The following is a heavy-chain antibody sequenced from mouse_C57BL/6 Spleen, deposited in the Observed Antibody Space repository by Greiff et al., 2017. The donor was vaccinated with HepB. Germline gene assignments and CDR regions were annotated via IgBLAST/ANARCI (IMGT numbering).Heavy chain of an antibody. D-gene: IGHD1-1*01. CDR3: ARIDFTTVVAD. J-gene: IGHJ2*01. V-gene: IGHV1-26*01. CDR1: GYTFTDYY. Sequence: EVQLQQSGPELVKPGASVKISCKASGYTFTDYYMNWVKQSHGKSLEWIGDINPNNGGTSYNQKFKGKATLTVDKSSSTAYMELRSLTSEDSAVYYCARIDFTTVVADWGQGTTLTVSS. CDR2: INPNNGGT.